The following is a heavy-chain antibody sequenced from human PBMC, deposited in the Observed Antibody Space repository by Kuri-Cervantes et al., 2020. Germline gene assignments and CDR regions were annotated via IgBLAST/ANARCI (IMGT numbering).Heavy chain of an antibody. CDR3: AIASRDIASPG. CDR2: INQDGSEK. J-gene: IGHJ4*02. CDR1: GFTFSNYW. D-gene: IGHD5-12*01. Sequence: GESLKISCAASGFTFSNYWMSWVRQAPGKGLEWVANINQDGSEKYYVDSVKGRFTISKDNAKNSLYLQMNSLRAEDTAVYYCAIASRDIASPGWGQGTLVTVSS. V-gene: IGHV3-7*01.